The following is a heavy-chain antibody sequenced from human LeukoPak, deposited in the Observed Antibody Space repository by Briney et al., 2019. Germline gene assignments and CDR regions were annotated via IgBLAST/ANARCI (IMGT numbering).Heavy chain of an antibody. CDR3: ATLPNKWELLFDY. J-gene: IGHJ4*02. D-gene: IGHD1-26*01. Sequence: ASVKVSCKASGGTFSSYAISWVRQAPGQGLEWMGGIIPIFGTANYAQKFQGRVTITADESTSTAYMELSSLRSEDTAVYYCATLPNKWELLFDYWGQGTLVTVSS. CDR2: IIPIFGTA. CDR1: GGTFSSYA. V-gene: IGHV1-69*13.